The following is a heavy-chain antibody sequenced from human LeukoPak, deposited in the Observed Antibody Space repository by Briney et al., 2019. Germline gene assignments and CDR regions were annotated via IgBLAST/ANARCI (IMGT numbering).Heavy chain of an antibody. Sequence: SETLSLTCTVSGGSLSSYYWSWIRQPPGKGLEWIGYIYYSGSTNYNPSLKSRVTISVDTSKNQFSLKLSSVTAADTAVYYCARHCSSTSCYVDYWGQGTLVTVSS. CDR1: GGSLSSYY. CDR2: IYYSGST. J-gene: IGHJ4*02. D-gene: IGHD2-2*01. CDR3: ARHCSSTSCYVDY. V-gene: IGHV4-59*08.